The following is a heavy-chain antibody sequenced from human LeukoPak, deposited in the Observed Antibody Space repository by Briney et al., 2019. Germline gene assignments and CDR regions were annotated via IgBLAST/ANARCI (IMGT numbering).Heavy chain of an antibody. V-gene: IGHV3-48*01. CDR2: ISSSSSTI. CDR3: ARDAMTYCGGDCRYSVNMDV. D-gene: IGHD2-21*01. CDR1: GFTFSSYS. Sequence: GGSLRLSCAASGFTFSSYSMNWVRQAPGKGLEWVSYISSSSSTIYYADSVKGRFTISRDNAKNSLYLQMNSLRAEDTAVYYCARDAMTYCGGDCRYSVNMDVWGKGTTVTVSS. J-gene: IGHJ6*03.